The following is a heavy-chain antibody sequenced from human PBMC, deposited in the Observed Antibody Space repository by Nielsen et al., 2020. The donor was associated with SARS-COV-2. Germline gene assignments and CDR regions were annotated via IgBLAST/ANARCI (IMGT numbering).Heavy chain of an antibody. CDR2: INSDGSST. Sequence: GESLKISCAASGFTFSSYWMHWVRQAPGKGLVWVSRINSDGSSTSYADSVKGRFTISRDNAKNTLYLQMNSLRDEDTAVYYCARGYSGDAFDIWGQGTMVTVSS. J-gene: IGHJ3*02. CDR3: ARGYSGDAFDI. V-gene: IGHV3-74*01. D-gene: IGHD3-10*01. CDR1: GFTFSSYW.